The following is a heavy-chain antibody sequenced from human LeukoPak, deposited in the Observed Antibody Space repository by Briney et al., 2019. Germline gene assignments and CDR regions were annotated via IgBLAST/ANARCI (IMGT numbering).Heavy chain of an antibody. CDR2: ISGSGGST. CDR1: GFTFSSYD. V-gene: IGHV3-23*01. D-gene: IGHD3-3*01. Sequence: GGSLRLSCAASGFTFSSYDMSWVRQAPGKGLEWVSAISGSGGSTYYADSVKGRFTISRDNSKNTLYLQMNSLRAEDTAVYYCAKALGITIFGVVSSYFDYWGQGTLVTVSS. J-gene: IGHJ4*02. CDR3: AKALGITIFGVVSSYFDY.